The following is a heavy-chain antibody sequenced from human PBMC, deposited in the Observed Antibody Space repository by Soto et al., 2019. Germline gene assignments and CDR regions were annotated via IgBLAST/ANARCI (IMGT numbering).Heavy chain of an antibody. J-gene: IGHJ6*02. CDR2: ISYDGSNK. D-gene: IGHD6-6*01. CDR1: GFTFSSYA. Sequence: QVQLVESGGGVVQPGRSLRLSCAASGFTFSSYAMHWVRQAPGKGLEWVAVISYDGSNKYYADSVKGRFTISRDNSKNTLYLQMNSLRAEDTAVYYCAPSDTNHGSSPLYYYYYGMDVWGQGTTVTVSS. V-gene: IGHV3-30-3*01. CDR3: APSDTNHGSSPLYYYYYGMDV.